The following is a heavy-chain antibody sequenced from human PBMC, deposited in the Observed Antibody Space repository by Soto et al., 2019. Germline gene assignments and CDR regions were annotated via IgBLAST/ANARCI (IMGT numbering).Heavy chain of an antibody. Sequence: QVQLVESGGGLVKPGGSLRLSCAASGFNFSDFYISWIRQAPGKGLEWISYISSSSSTIYYADSVKGRFTISRDNAKNSVYLQMNSLRAEGTAVYYCATLLGSGSPRALRYVDLWGRGNLITASS. D-gene: IGHD1-26*01. V-gene: IGHV3-11*01. J-gene: IGHJ2*01. CDR1: GFNFSDFY. CDR3: ATLLGSGSPRALRYVDL. CDR2: ISSSSSTI.